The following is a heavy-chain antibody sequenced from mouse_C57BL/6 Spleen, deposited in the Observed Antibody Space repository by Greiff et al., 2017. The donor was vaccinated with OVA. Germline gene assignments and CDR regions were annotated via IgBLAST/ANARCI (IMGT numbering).Heavy chain of an antibody. CDR2: IIPSSGYT. CDR3: ATSYSTTYFDV. J-gene: IGHJ1*03. CDR1: GYTFTSYW. V-gene: IGHV1-7*01. D-gene: IGHD2-10*01. Sequence: VQLQQSGAELAKPGASVKLSCKASGYTFTSYWMHWVKQRPGQGLEWFGYIIPSSGYTKYNQKFKDKATLTADKSSSTAYMQLSSLTYEDSAVDYCATSYSTTYFDVWGTGTTVTVSS.